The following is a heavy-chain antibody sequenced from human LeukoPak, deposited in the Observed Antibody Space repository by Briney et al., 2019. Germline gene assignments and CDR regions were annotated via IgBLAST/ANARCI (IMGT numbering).Heavy chain of an antibody. D-gene: IGHD6-19*01. V-gene: IGHV4-59*08. J-gene: IGHJ5*02. CDR2: LHYSGST. Sequence: SETLSPTCTVSGGSISFYYWSWIRQPPGKGLEWIGYLHYSGSTNYNPSLKSRVTISVDTSKNQFSLKLSSVTATDTAVYYCARRAVAGTFNWFDPWGQGTLVTVSS. CDR1: GGSISFYY. CDR3: ARRAVAGTFNWFDP.